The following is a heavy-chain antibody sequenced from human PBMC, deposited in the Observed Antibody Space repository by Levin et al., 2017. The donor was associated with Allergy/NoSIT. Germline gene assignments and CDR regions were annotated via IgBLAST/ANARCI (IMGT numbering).Heavy chain of an antibody. CDR2: IYPGDSDT. Sequence: GGSLRLSCKGSGYSFTSYWIGWVRQMPGKGLEWMGIIYPGDSDTRYSPSFQGQVTISADKSISTAYLQWSSLKASDTAMYYCARLPSGSGYYGWFDPWGQGTLVTVSS. CDR3: ARLPSGSGYYGWFDP. J-gene: IGHJ5*02. CDR1: GYSFTSYW. V-gene: IGHV5-51*01. D-gene: IGHD3-3*01.